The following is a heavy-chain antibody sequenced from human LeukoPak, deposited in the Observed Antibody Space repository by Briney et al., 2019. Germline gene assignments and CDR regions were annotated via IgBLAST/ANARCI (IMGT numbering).Heavy chain of an antibody. J-gene: IGHJ6*02. CDR1: GYSFTSYW. V-gene: IGHV5-51*01. Sequence: GESLKISCKGSGYSFTSYWIGWVRQMPGKGLEWMGIIYPGDSDTSYSPSFQGQVTISAYKSISTAYLPWSSLKASDTAMYYCARQARYCSGGSCYRSLLLHGMDVWGQGTPVTVSS. CDR2: IYPGDSDT. CDR3: ARQARYCSGGSCYRSLLLHGMDV. D-gene: IGHD2-15*01.